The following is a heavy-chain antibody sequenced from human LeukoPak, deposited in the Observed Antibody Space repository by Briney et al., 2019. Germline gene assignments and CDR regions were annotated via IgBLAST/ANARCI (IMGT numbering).Heavy chain of an antibody. J-gene: IGHJ4*02. D-gene: IGHD2-2*02. V-gene: IGHV3-7*01. Sequence: GGSLRLSCAASGSTFSNYWMNWVRQAPGKGLEWVANIRQDGGEKYYVDSVKGRFTISRDNTKNSLYLQMNSLKAEDTAVYFCARTAAAAIGDSWGQGTLVTVSS. CDR2: IRQDGGEK. CDR1: GSTFSNYW. CDR3: ARTAAAAIGDS.